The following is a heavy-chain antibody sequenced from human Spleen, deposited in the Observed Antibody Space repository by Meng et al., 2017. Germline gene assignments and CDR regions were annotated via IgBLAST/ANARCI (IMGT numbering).Heavy chain of an antibody. CDR3: ARGPTTMAHDFDY. Sequence: QVQLQESGPGLVGPSETLSLPCVVSGGSFSDYYWSWIRQPPGKGLEWIGEINHSGSTNYNPSLESRATISVDTSQNNLSLKLSSVTAADSAVYYCARGPTTMAHDFDYWGQGTLVTVSS. V-gene: IGHV4-34*01. CDR1: GGSFSDYY. D-gene: IGHD4-11*01. J-gene: IGHJ4*02. CDR2: INHSGST.